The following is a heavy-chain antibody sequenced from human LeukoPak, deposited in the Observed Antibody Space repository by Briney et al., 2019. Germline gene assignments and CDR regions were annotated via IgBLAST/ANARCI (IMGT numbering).Heavy chain of an antibody. CDR1: GFTFSSYG. J-gene: IGHJ4*02. CDR2: IWYDGSSK. D-gene: IGHD2-15*01. Sequence: PGGSLRLSCAASGFTFSSYGMHWVRQAPGKGLEWVAVIWYDGSSKYYADSVKGRFTISRDNSKNTLYLQMNSLRAEDTAVYYCARGVVVVAATGMGDYWGQGTLVTVSS. V-gene: IGHV3-33*01. CDR3: ARGVVVVAATGMGDY.